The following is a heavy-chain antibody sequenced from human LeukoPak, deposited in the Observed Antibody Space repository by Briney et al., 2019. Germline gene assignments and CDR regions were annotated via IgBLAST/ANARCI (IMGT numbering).Heavy chain of an antibody. Sequence: GGSLRLSCAASGFTFSSYAMHWVRQAPGKGLEWVAVISYDGSNKYYADSVKGRFTISRDNSKNTLYLQMNSLRAEDTDVYYCARAGAAVAKPDYYYMDVWGKGTTVTVSS. J-gene: IGHJ6*03. D-gene: IGHD6-13*01. V-gene: IGHV3-30-3*01. CDR1: GFTFSSYA. CDR3: ARAGAAVAKPDYYYMDV. CDR2: ISYDGSNK.